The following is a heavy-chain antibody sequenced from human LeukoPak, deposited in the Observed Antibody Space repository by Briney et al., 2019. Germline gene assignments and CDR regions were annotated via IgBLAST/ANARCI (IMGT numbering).Heavy chain of an antibody. V-gene: IGHV4-34*01. J-gene: IGHJ4*02. CDR3: ARVNTLIVVDY. CDR2: INHSGST. Sequence: PSETLSLTCAVYGGSFSGYYWSWMRQPPGKGLEWIGEINHSGSTNYNPSLKSRVTISVDTSKNQFSLKLSSVTATDTAVYYCARVNTLIVVDYWGQGTLVTVSS. D-gene: IGHD3-22*01. CDR1: GGSFSGYY.